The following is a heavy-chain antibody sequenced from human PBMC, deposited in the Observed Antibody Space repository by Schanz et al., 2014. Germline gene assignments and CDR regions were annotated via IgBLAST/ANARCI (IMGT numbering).Heavy chain of an antibody. CDR1: GFTFSSSG. CDR3: AQDEGYSYGYIFDY. CDR2: IPSDESNK. Sequence: QVQLVESGGGVVQPGRSLRLSCAASGFTFSSSGMHWVRQAPGKGLEWVAFIPSDESNKYYIDSVKGRFTISRDNSRETLFLQMNTLRPDDTAVYSCAQDEGYSYGYIFDYWGQGTLVTVSS. V-gene: IGHV3-30*02. J-gene: IGHJ4*02. D-gene: IGHD5-18*01.